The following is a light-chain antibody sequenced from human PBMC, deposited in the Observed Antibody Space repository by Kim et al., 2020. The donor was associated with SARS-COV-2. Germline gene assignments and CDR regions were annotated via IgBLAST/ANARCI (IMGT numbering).Light chain of an antibody. CDR1: TGCNEYK. V-gene: IGLV9-49*01. CDR2: VGTGGIVG. J-gene: IGLJ2*01. Sequence: TCTLTTGCNEYKVDGYQQRPGKGPRFVMRVGTGGIVGSKGYGIPDRFSVSGSGLNRYLTIKNIQEEDESDYHCGTDHGTGSKFLVIFGGGTQLTVL. CDR3: GTDHGTGSKFLVI.